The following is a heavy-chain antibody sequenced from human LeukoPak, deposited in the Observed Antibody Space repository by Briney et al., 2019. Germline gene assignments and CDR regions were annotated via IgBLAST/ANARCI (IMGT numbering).Heavy chain of an antibody. CDR2: IIPILGIA. CDR3: ARGPLTYYDILTGAFDI. V-gene: IGHV1-69*04. CDR1: GGTFSSYA. Sequence: ASVKVSCKASGGTFSSYAISWVRQAPGQGLEWMGRIIPILGIANYAQKFRGRVTITADESTSTAYMELSSLRSEDTAVYYCARGPLTYYDILTGAFDIWGQGTMVTVSS. D-gene: IGHD3-9*01. J-gene: IGHJ3*02.